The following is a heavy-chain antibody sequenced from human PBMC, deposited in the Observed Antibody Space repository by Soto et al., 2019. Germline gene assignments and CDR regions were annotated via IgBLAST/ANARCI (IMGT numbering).Heavy chain of an antibody. D-gene: IGHD6-19*01. CDR2: IYHSGST. J-gene: IGHJ4*02. Sequence: SETLSLTCAVSGYSISSGYYWGWIRQPPGKGLEWIGSIYHSGSTYYNPSLKSRVTISVDTSKNQFSLKLSSVTAADTAVYYCARAEPPIAVAGTTPSYYFDYWGQGTLVTVSS. CDR3: ARAEPPIAVAGTTPSYYFDY. V-gene: IGHV4-38-2*01. CDR1: GYSISSGYY.